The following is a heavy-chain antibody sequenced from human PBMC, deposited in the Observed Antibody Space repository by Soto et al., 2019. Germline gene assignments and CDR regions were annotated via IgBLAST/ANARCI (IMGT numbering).Heavy chain of an antibody. J-gene: IGHJ5*02. V-gene: IGHV3-23*01. Sequence: GGSLRLSCAASGFTFSSYAMSWVRQAPGKGLEWVSAISGSGGSTYYADSVKGRFTISRDNSKNTLYLQMNSLRAEDTAVYYCAKALWFGKHNWLDPWGQGTLVTVSS. CDR2: ISGSGGST. CDR1: GFTFSSYA. D-gene: IGHD3-10*01. CDR3: AKALWFGKHNWLDP.